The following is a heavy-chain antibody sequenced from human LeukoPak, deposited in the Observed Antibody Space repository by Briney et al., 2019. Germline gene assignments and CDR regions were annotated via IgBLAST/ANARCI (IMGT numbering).Heavy chain of an antibody. V-gene: IGHV3-7*03. D-gene: IGHD5-24*01. CDR2: IRQDGSQK. CDR3: ARRRDGYNVDAFDI. J-gene: IGHJ3*02. CDR1: GFTFSSYR. Sequence: GGSLRLSCAASGFTFSSYRMSWVRQAPGKGLEWVATIRQDGSQKYYVDSVKGRFTISRDNAKNSLYLQMNSLRAEDTALYYCARRRDGYNVDAFDIWGQGTMVTVSS.